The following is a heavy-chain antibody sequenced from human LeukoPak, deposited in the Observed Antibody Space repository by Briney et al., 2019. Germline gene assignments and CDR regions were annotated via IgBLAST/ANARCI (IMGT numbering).Heavy chain of an antibody. Sequence: GGSLRLSCAASGFTFSSYGMHWVRQAPGKGLEWVAVISYDGSNKYYADSVKGRFTISRDNSKNTLYLQMNSLRAEDTAVYYCARVATPRFYYYYGMDVWGQGTTVTVSS. J-gene: IGHJ6*02. CDR1: GFTFSSYG. CDR3: ARVATPRFYYYYGMDV. CDR2: ISYDGSNK. V-gene: IGHV3-30*03.